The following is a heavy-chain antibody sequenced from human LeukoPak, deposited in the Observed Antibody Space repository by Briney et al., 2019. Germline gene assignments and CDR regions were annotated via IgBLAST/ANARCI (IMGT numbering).Heavy chain of an antibody. Sequence: SETLSLTCTVSGGSISSSSYYWSWIRQPPGKGLEWIGYIYYSGSTNYNPSLKSRVTISVDTSKNQFSLKLSSVTAADTAVYYCARVSPYCGGDCYHDYWGQGTLVTVSS. CDR1: GGSISSSSYY. V-gene: IGHV4-61*01. D-gene: IGHD2-21*02. J-gene: IGHJ4*02. CDR2: IYYSGST. CDR3: ARVSPYCGGDCYHDY.